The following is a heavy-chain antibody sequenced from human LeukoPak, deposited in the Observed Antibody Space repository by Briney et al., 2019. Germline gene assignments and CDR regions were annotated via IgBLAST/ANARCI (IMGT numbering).Heavy chain of an antibody. V-gene: IGHV1-18*01. CDR3: ARPAGYSGYDLIY. CDR2: ISTYSGDT. Sequence: ASVKVSCKASGYTFTSCGLTWVRQAPGQGLEWMGWISTYSGDTNYAQNFQGRVTLTRDTSTTTGYMELRSLRSDDTAVYYCARPAGYSGYDLIYWGQEALVTVSS. CDR1: GYTFTSCG. D-gene: IGHD5-12*01. J-gene: IGHJ4*02.